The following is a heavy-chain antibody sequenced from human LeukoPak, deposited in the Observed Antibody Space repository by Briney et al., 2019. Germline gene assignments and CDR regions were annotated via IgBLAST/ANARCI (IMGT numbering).Heavy chain of an antibody. V-gene: IGHV3-30*18. D-gene: IGHD2-2*01. CDR3: AKGPLRGTAAAIDY. Sequence: GKSLRLSCAASGFTFNNYGMHWVRQAPGKGLEWVAVISYDGRNIHYPDSVKGRFTISRDISTDTLWRQMDSLSTEDTAVYYCAKGPLRGTAAAIDYWGQGTLVTVSS. J-gene: IGHJ4*02. CDR1: GFTFNNYG. CDR2: ISYDGRNI.